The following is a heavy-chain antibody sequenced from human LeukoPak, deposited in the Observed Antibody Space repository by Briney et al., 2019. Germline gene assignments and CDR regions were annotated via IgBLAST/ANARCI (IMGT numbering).Heavy chain of an antibody. J-gene: IGHJ4*02. CDR3: ASSHYGDNAAFDY. CDR1: GFTFSSYA. D-gene: IGHD4-17*01. V-gene: IGHV3-30-3*01. CDR2: ISYDGSNK. Sequence: GGSLRLSCAASGFTFSSYAMHWVRQAPGKGLEWVAVISYDGSNKYYADSVKGRFTISRDNSKNTLYLQMNSLRAEDTAVYYCASSHYGDNAAFDYWGQGTRVTVSS.